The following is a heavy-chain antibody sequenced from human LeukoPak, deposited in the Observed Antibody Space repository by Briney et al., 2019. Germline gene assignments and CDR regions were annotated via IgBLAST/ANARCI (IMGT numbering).Heavy chain of an antibody. Sequence: GGSLRLSCAASGFTFSNAWMSWVRQAPGKGLEWVGRIKSKTDGGTTDYAAPVKGRFTISRDDSKNTPYLQMNSLKTEDTAVYYCTTDIYYYGSGMRRDYWGQGTLVTVSS. J-gene: IGHJ4*02. D-gene: IGHD3-10*01. CDR3: TTDIYYYGSGMRRDY. CDR1: GFTFSNAW. V-gene: IGHV3-15*01. CDR2: IKSKTDGGTT.